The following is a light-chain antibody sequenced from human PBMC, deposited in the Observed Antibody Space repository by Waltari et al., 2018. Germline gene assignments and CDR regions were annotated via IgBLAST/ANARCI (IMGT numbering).Light chain of an antibody. V-gene: IGKV4-1*01. J-gene: IGKJ1*01. Sequence: DIVMTQSPDSLTVSPGERATINCRSSQSVSDHVNNKNYLAWYRQKPGQPPKLLISWASTREFGVPDRFSGSGSGTELTLTISSLQPEDVAVYYCQQYYNTPPTFGQGTKVEIK. CDR2: WAS. CDR3: QQYYNTPPT. CDR1: QSVSDHVNNKNY.